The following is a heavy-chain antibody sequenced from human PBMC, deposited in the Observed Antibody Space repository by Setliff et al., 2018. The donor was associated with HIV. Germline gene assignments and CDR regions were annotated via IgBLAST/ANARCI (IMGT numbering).Heavy chain of an antibody. V-gene: IGHV5-51*01. CDR2: IYPDDSAT. CDR1: GYSFSDNW. Sequence: PGESLKISCKGFGYSFSDNWIGWVRQMPGKGLEWMGIIYPDDSATRYSPSFQGQVTISADKSINTAYLRWRSLRASDTAIYFCAKHGFERKSPYNWFDSWGQGTLFTVSS. J-gene: IGHJ5*01. CDR3: AKHGFERKSPYNWFDS. D-gene: IGHD3-16*01.